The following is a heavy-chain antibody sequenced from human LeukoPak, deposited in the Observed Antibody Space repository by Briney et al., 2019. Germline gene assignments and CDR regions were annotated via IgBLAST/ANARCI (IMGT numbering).Heavy chain of an antibody. D-gene: IGHD5-12*01. CDR3: ATVTSYGGYAYFDY. Sequence: ASVKVSCKASGYTLTDYYIHWVRQAPGQGLEWMGWITPSSGGTIYAQKFQGGVTMTRDMSISTAYMELSRLRSDDTAVYYCATVTSYGGYAYFDYWGQGTLVTVSS. CDR2: ITPSSGGT. J-gene: IGHJ4*02. CDR1: GYTLTDYY. V-gene: IGHV1-2*02.